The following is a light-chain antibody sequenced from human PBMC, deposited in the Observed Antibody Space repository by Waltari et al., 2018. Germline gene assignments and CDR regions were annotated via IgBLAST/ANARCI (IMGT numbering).Light chain of an antibody. CDR2: SAS. J-gene: IGKJ1*01. V-gene: IGKV3-20*01. CDR3: QQYGSSLWT. CDR1: QSVSSSY. Sequence: DIVLTQYPGTLSLSPGERATLSCRASQSVSSSYLAWYQQQPGQAPRLLIYSASSRATGIPDRFSGSGSGTDFTLTISRLEPEDFAVYYCQQYGSSLWTFGQGTKVEIK.